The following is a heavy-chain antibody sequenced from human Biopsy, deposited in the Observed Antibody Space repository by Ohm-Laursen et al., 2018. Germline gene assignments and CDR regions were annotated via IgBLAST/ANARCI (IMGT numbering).Heavy chain of an antibody. D-gene: IGHD6-19*01. V-gene: IGHV1-2*02. Sequence: SSVKVSCKASGYTFSSSDINWVRQAPGQGLEWMGWISPKSGGTNYAQKFQGNITMTKNTSMSTAYMEMSRLRSDDTAVYHCALQSVAQMKNFDYWGQGTLVTVSS. J-gene: IGHJ4*02. CDR2: ISPKSGGT. CDR3: ALQSVAQMKNFDY. CDR1: GYTFSSSD.